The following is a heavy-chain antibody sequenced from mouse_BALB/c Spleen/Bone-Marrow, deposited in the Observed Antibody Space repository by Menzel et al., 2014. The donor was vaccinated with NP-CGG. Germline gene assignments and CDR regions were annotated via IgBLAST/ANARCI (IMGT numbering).Heavy chain of an antibody. Sequence: EVKLMKSGGGLVKPGGSLKLSCAASGFTFSSYTMSWVRQTPEKGLEWVATISSGGSYTYYPDSVKGRFTISRDNAKNTLYLQMSSLKSEDTAMYYCTRDPGRGKYFDVWGAGTTVTVSS. CDR2: ISSGGSYT. CDR1: GFTFSSYT. D-gene: IGHD1-1*02. J-gene: IGHJ1*01. V-gene: IGHV5-6-4*01. CDR3: TRDPGRGKYFDV.